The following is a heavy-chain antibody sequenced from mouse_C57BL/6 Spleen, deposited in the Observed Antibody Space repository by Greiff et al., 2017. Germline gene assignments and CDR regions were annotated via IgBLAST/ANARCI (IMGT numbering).Heavy chain of an antibody. CDR1: GYTFTSYW. D-gene: IGHD1-2*01. CDR2: IHPNSGST. V-gene: IGHV1-64*01. J-gene: IGHJ2*01. CDR3: AFTTAHYFGY. Sequence: QVQLKQPGAELVKPGASVKLSCKASGYTFTSYWMHWVKQRPGQGLEWIGMIHPNSGSTNYNEKFKSKATLTVDKSSSTAYMQLSSLTSEAAAVYDCAFTTAHYFGYRGQSTTLTVSS.